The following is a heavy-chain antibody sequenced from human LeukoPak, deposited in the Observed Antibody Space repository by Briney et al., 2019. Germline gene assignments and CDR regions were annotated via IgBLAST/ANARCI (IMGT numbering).Heavy chain of an antibody. J-gene: IGHJ5*02. CDR1: GFTISTYW. D-gene: IGHD3-16*01. Sequence: GGSLRLSCAASGFTISTYWMSWVSQATGKGLEWVANIKQDGSEKYFVASVKCRFPISTDNPQNSLYLQMNSLRAEDTAVYYCARDPFGGVPYYWFDPWGQGTLVTVSS. CDR2: IKQDGSEK. V-gene: IGHV3-7*01. CDR3: ARDPFGGVPYYWFDP.